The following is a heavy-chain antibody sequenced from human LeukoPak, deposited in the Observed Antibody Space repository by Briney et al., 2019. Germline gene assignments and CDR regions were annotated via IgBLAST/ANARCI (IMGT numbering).Heavy chain of an antibody. CDR3: ARVKDIVVVPAAITLGWFDP. V-gene: IGHV4-39*07. CDR2: IYYSGST. J-gene: IGHJ5*02. D-gene: IGHD2-2*02. Sequence: PSETLSLTCTVSGGSISSSSYYWGWIRQPPGKGLEWIGSIYYSGSTYYNPSLKSRVTISVDTSKNQFSLKLSSVTAADTAVYYCARVKDIVVVPAAITLGWFDPWGQGTLVTVSS. CDR1: GGSISSSSYY.